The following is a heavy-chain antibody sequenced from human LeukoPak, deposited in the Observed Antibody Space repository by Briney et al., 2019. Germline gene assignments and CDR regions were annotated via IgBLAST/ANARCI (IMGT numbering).Heavy chain of an antibody. J-gene: IGHJ4*02. Sequence: ASVKLSCKASGYTFTDYALHWVRQAPGQSLEWMGWITTGRGETRYSQEFQRRITFTRDTPASTVYMDLSDLRSEDPAVYYCARGGKQWRGGNYFDSWGQGTLVAVSS. CDR1: GYTFTDYA. V-gene: IGHV1-3*03. D-gene: IGHD6-19*01. CDR3: ARGGKQWRGGNYFDS. CDR2: ITTGRGET.